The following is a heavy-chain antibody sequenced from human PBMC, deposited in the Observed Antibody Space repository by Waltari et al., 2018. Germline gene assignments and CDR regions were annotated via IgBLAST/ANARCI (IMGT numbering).Heavy chain of an antibody. V-gene: IGHV3-73*01. CDR3: IRPFEMGID. CDR2: IRSRFKGDAT. Sequence: EVQLVESGGALVQPGGSLNLSCAASGLIISDYAIHWVRQASGKGPEWVGRIRSRFKGDATAYGESVQGRFTISRDDSKNTVYLEMNSLKTDDTAVYYCIRPFEMGIDWGQGTLVTVSS. CDR1: GLIISDYA. D-gene: IGHD7-27*01. J-gene: IGHJ4*02.